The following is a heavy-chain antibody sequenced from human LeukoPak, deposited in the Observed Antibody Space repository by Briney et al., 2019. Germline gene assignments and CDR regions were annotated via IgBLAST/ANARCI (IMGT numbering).Heavy chain of an antibody. CDR2: IKSKTGGGTI. Sequence: PGGSLRLSCAAYGFTFSEAWMTWLRQAPGKGLEWIGRIKSKTGGGTIDYAAPLRGRFTISRDDSENTLYLQMNSLETDDTAMYYCTRYSESYAFDYWGQGTLVTVSS. CDR1: GFTFSEAW. J-gene: IGHJ4*02. CDR3: TRYSESYAFDY. V-gene: IGHV3-15*01. D-gene: IGHD1-26*01.